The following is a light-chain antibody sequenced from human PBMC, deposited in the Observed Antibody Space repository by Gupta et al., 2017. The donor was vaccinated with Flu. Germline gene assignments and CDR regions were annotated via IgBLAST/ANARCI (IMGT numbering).Light chain of an antibody. CDR2: AAS. Sequence: DTQMTQSPSSLSASVGDRVSITCRASQPVRNYLNWYQQRPGKAPKLLIYAASTLHSGVPSRFSGSGYGTEFTLTITRLQAEDFATYYCQQTNSAPCTFGQGTKVDTK. CDR3: QQTNSAPCT. V-gene: IGKV1-39*01. CDR1: QPVRNY. J-gene: IGKJ1*01.